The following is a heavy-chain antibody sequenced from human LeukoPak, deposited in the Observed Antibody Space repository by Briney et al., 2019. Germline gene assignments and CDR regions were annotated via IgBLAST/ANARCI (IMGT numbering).Heavy chain of an antibody. J-gene: IGHJ3*02. CDR3: ATEGGSGSYYGDDAFDM. Sequence: PGGSLRLSFEAPGFSFTNTWMSWVRPAPGKGLEWVGRVKSKGDDGTTDYAAPVQGRFTISRDDSKNTLSLQMNSLKTEDTAVYYCATEGGSGSYYGDDAFDMWGQGTMVTVSS. CDR2: VKSKGDDGTT. CDR1: GFSFTNTW. V-gene: IGHV3-15*01. D-gene: IGHD3-10*01.